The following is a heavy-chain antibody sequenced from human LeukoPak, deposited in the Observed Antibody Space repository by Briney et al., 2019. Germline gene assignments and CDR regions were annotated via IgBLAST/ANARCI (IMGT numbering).Heavy chain of an antibody. J-gene: IGHJ3*02. Sequence: GGSLTLSRVASVFTLSKAWMSWVGPAPGKGLAGVGFIRSKDYGGTTKNVAAVKGRFTISRDDSRSIAYLQMNSQKTEDTAVYYCTRRYNYDSSGYYYVRDAFEIWGQRTMVTVSS. CDR3: TRRYNYDSSGYYYVRDAFEI. CDR2: IRSKDYGGTT. CDR1: VFTLSKAW. D-gene: IGHD3-22*01. V-gene: IGHV3-49*04.